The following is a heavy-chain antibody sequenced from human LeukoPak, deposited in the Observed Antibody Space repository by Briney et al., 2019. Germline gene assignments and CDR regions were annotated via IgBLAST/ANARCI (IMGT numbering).Heavy chain of an antibody. V-gene: IGHV5-10-1*01. CDR3: ARLGRSRGGYSYGYDLDY. CDR1: GYSFTSYW. J-gene: IGHJ4*02. CDR2: IDPSDSYT. Sequence: GESLKISCKGSGYSFTSYWITWVRQMPGKGLEWMGRIDPSDSYTNYSPSFQGHVTISADKSISTAYLQWGSLKASDTAMYYCARLGRSRGGYSYGYDLDYWGQGTLVTVSS. D-gene: IGHD5-18*01.